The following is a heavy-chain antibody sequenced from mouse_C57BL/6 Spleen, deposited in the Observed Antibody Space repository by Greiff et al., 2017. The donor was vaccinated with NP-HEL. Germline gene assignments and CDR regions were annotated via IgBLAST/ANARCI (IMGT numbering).Heavy chain of an antibody. CDR2: IYPGDGDT. CDR3: ARDDGGPYAMDY. J-gene: IGHJ4*01. CDR1: GYAFSSSW. Sequence: VMLVESGPELVKPGASVKISCKASGYAFSSSWMNWVKQRPGKGLEWIGRIYPGDGDTNYNGKFKGKATLTADKSSSTAYMQLSSLTSEDSAVYFCARDDGGPYAMDYWGQGTSVTVSS. D-gene: IGHD2-3*01. V-gene: IGHV1-82*01.